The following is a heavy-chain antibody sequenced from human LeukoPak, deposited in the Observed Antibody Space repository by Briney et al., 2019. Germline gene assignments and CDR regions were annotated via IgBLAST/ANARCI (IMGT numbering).Heavy chain of an antibody. CDR2: ISYNAIT. D-gene: IGHD6-13*01. J-gene: IGHJ5*02. V-gene: IGHV4-34*01. CDR1: GGSFSGYY. CDR3: ARRPGHSWDVGNWFDP. Sequence: PSGTLSLTCAVYGGSFSGYYWGWIRQPPGMGLEWIGSISYNAITYYNPSLKSRATVSVDTSKNQFSLNLISVTAADTAVYYCARRPGHSWDVGNWFDPWGQGTLLTVSS.